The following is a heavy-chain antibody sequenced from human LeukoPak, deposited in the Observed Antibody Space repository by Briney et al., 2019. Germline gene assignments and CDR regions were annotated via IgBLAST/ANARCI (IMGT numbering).Heavy chain of an antibody. V-gene: IGHV1-46*01. D-gene: IGHD5-24*01. CDR3: AREEARDGSTGYYFDY. CDR1: GYTFSNYH. J-gene: IGHJ4*02. Sequence: ASVKVSCKASGYTFSNYHIHWVRQAPGQGIEGMGLINPRYGSTTYAQNFQGRVTMTRDISTSTVYMELSRLRSDDTGVYYSAREEARDGSTGYYFDYWRQGTLLTVPS. CDR2: INPRYGST.